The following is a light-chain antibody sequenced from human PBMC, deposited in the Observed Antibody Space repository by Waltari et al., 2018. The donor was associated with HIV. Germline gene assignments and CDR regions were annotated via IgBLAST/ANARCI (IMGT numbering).Light chain of an antibody. V-gene: IGLV1-40*01. CDR2: DNT. CDR3: QSYDSSLSGVV. Sequence: QSVQRHPPSVSGAPGQRGTISCTGSNPNPGPGHHVHCYQQPPGTAPTPLISDNTNRPSGVPDRFSGSKSGTSTSLAIAGLQADDEADYYCQSYDSSLSGVVFGGGTRLTVL. J-gene: IGLJ2*01. CDR1: NPNPGPGHH.